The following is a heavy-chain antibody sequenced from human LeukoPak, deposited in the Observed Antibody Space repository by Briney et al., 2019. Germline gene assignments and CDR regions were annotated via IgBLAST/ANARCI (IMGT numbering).Heavy chain of an antibody. CDR3: ARDDNWGSDY. J-gene: IGHJ4*02. V-gene: IGHV3-7*01. CDR2: IKQDGSQK. D-gene: IGHD7-27*01. Sequence: PGGSLRLSCAASGFTFSTYWMSWVRQAPGKGLEWVANIKQDGSQKFYVDSVKGRFTISRDNAKNSLVLQMNSLRAEDTAVYYCARDDNWGSDYWGQGTLVTVSS. CDR1: GFTFSTYW.